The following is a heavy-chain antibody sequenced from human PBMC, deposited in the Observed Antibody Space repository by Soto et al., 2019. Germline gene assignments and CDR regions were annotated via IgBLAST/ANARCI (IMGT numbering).Heavy chain of an antibody. CDR3: ARGHPFGR. Sequence: SETLSLTCAVSGGSISSGGYSWSWIRQPPGKGLEWIGYIYHSGSTYYNPSLKSRVTISVDRSKNQFSLKLSSVTAADTAVYYCARGHPFGRWGQGTLVTVSS. D-gene: IGHD3-3*01. CDR1: GGSISSGGYS. CDR2: IYHSGST. J-gene: IGHJ4*02. V-gene: IGHV4-30-2*01.